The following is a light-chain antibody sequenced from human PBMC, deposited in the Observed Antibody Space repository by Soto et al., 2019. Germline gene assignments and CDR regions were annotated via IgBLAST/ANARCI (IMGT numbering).Light chain of an antibody. CDR1: TSNIGAGYV. V-gene: IGLV1-40*01. CDR3: QSYDSSLSGAV. Sequence: QSVLTQPPSVSGAPGQRVPISCTGTTSNIGAGYVVHGYQQLPGTPPKHLIYGNANRPSGVPDRFSGSKSGTSASLAITGLQAEDAADYYCQSYDSSLSGAVFGGGTQLTVL. CDR2: GNA. J-gene: IGLJ7*01.